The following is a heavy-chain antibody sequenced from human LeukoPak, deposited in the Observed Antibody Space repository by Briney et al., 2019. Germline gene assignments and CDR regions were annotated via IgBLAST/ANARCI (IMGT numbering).Heavy chain of an antibody. CDR2: ISSSSSYI. CDR1: GFTFSSYS. V-gene: IGHV3-21*01. J-gene: IGHJ3*02. CDR3: AGDRESYYYDSSGVAFDI. Sequence: GRSLRLSCAASGFTFSSYSMNWVRQAPGKGLEWVSSISSSSSYIYYADSVKGRFTISRDNAKNSLYLQMNSLRAEDTAVYYCAGDRESYYYDSSGVAFDIWGQGTMVTVSS. D-gene: IGHD3-22*01.